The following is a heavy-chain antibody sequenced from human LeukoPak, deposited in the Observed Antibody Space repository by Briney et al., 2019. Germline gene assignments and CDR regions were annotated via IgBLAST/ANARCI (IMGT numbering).Heavy chain of an antibody. J-gene: IGHJ4*01. CDR1: GYTFIGCY. CDR2: VNPNSGAT. Sequence: AAVKVSCKASGYTFIGCYIHWVRQAPGQGLEWMGSVNPNSGATDYAQKFQGRITMTRDTSISTAYMELNRLTSDDTAVYYCARDTGFPFFDFWGHGALVTVSS. V-gene: IGHV1-2*02. CDR3: ARDTGFPFFDF.